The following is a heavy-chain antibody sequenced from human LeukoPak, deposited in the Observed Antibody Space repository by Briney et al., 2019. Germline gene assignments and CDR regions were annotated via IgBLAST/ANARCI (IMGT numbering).Heavy chain of an antibody. CDR1: GGSFSGYY. Sequence: SETLSLTCAVYGGSFSGYYWSWIRQPPGKGLEWIGEVSDGGSTNYSPSLKSRVTISVAVTKTQFSLKLTSVTAADTAVYYCARKGFVESTGWRGAFDVWGQGTMVTVSS. J-gene: IGHJ3*01. V-gene: IGHV4-34*01. D-gene: IGHD3-9*01. CDR3: ARKGFVESTGWRGAFDV. CDR2: VSDGGST.